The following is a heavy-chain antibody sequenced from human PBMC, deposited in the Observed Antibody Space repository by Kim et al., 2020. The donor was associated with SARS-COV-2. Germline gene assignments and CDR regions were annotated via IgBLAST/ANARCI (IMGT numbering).Heavy chain of an antibody. D-gene: IGHD3-10*01. Sequence: DRALRRRVTISVATSKNQFSLKLGCVTAADTAVYYCARGGRFGELPFDYWGQGTLVTVSS. V-gene: IGHV4-34*01. J-gene: IGHJ4*02. CDR3: ARGGRFGELPFDY.